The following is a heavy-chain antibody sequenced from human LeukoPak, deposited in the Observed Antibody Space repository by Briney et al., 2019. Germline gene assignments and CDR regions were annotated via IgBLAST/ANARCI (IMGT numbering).Heavy chain of an antibody. Sequence: GGSLRLSCAASGFTFSSYAMSWVRQAPGKGLEWASAISGSGGSTYYADSVKGRFTISRDNSKNTLYLQMNSLRAEDTAVYYCAKSPWVGSSGYYDYWGQGTLVTVSS. J-gene: IGHJ4*02. CDR1: GFTFSSYA. V-gene: IGHV3-23*01. CDR2: ISGSGGST. CDR3: AKSPWVGSSGYYDY. D-gene: IGHD3-22*01.